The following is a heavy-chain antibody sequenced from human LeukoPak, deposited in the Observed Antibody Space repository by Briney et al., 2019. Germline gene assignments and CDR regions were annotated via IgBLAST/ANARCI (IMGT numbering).Heavy chain of an antibody. Sequence: PGGSLRLSCAASGFTFSSYGMHWVPQAPGKGLEWVAFIRYDGSNKYYADSVKGRFTISRDNSKNTLYLQMNSLRAEDTAVYYCAKDRDIVVVPAAITDWGQGSLVTVSS. CDR1: GFTFSSYG. V-gene: IGHV3-30*02. J-gene: IGHJ4*02. CDR2: IRYDGSNK. CDR3: AKDRDIVVVPAAITD. D-gene: IGHD2-2*02.